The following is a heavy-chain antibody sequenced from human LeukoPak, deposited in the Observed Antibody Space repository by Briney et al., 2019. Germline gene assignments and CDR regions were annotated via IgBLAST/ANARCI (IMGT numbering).Heavy chain of an antibody. CDR1: GGSISSYY. V-gene: IGHV4-59*01. D-gene: IGHD5-18*01. CDR2: IYYSGST. J-gene: IGHJ4*02. CDR3: ARGGMTVDIAMVVVY. Sequence: SETLSLTCTVSGGSISSYYWSWIRQPPGKGLEWIGYIYYSGSTNYNPSLKSRVTISVDTSKNQFSLKLSSVTAADTAVYYCARGGMTVDIAMVVVYWGQGTLVTVSS.